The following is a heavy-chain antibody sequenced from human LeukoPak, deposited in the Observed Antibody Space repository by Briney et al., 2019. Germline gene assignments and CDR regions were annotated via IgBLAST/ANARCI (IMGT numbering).Heavy chain of an antibody. D-gene: IGHD4-23*01. CDR3: ARGGKHYYCYMAV. Sequence: PSETLSLTCTVSGVSINPYYWSWIRQSPGKGLEWVGDIYYSGITDYNHSVKGRFTMSIDISKKQLSLKLTALTTADTAVYFWARGGKHYYCYMAVWGKGTRVTVSS. CDR1: GVSINPYY. V-gene: IGHV4-59*01. CDR2: IYYSGIT. J-gene: IGHJ6*03.